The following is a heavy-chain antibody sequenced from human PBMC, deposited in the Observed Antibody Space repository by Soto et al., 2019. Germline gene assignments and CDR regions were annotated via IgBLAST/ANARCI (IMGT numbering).Heavy chain of an antibody. D-gene: IGHD3-3*01. CDR3: TREIFPPINYDFWSGYYRNDY. CDR2: IRSKAYGGTT. J-gene: IGHJ4*02. Sequence: PGGSLRLSCTASGFTFGDYAMSWFRQAPGKGLEWVGFIRSKAYGGTTEYAASVKGRFTISRDDSKSIAYLQMNSLKTEDTAVYYCTREIFPPINYDFWSGYYRNDYWGQGTLVTVSS. CDR1: GFTFGDYA. V-gene: IGHV3-49*03.